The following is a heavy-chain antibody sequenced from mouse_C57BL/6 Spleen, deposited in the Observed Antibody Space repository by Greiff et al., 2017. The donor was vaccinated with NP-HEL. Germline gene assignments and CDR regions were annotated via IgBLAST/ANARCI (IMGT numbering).Heavy chain of an antibody. Sequence: QVQLKESGAELARPGASVKMSCKASGYTFTSYTMHWVKQRPGQGLEWIGYINPSSGYTKYNQKFKDKATLTADKSSSTAYMQLSSLTSEDSAVYYCARSGDYDGFDYWGQGTTLTVSS. D-gene: IGHD2-4*01. CDR1: GYTFTSYT. V-gene: IGHV1-4*01. CDR2: INPSSGYT. J-gene: IGHJ2*01. CDR3: ARSGDYDGFDY.